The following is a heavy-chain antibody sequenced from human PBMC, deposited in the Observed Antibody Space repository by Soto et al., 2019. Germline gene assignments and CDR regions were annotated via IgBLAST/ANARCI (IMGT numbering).Heavy chain of an antibody. CDR2: IYHSGST. CDR1: GGSISSSNW. D-gene: IGHD3-22*01. CDR3: ARVKGVYYDSRGGRVFDY. J-gene: IGHJ4*02. V-gene: IGHV4-4*02. Sequence: QVQLQESGPGLVKPSGTLSLTCAVSGGSISSSNWWSWVRQPPGKGLEWIGEIYHSGSTNYNPSLKRRVTISVDKSKNQFSLKLSSVTAADTAVYYCARVKGVYYDSRGGRVFDYWGQGTLVTVSS.